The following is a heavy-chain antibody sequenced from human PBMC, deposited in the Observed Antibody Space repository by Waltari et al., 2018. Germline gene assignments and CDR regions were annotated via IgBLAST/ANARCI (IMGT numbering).Heavy chain of an antibody. D-gene: IGHD2-15*01. Sequence: EVQLVESGGVVVQTGGSLRLSCAAYGFTIDDYTMHWVRQAPGKGVDWVCLIGWDVVSRCSADHVKVRFTIARTNARNSLYLQMNSLRAGGPAVYYCARGVTQIVPGGMDVWGQGTTVTVSS. CDR1: GFTIDDYT. CDR3: ARGVTQIVPGGMDV. J-gene: IGHJ6*02. V-gene: IGHV3-43*01. CDR2: IGWDVVSR.